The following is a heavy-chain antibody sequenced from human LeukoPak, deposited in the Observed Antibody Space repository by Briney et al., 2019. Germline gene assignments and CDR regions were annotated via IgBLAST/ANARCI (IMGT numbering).Heavy chain of an antibody. D-gene: IGHD6-19*01. CDR2: INPNSGGT. CDR3: ARGVGQWLAHDFFDY. Sequence: GASVKVSCKASGYTFTGYYMHWVRQAPGQGLEWMGWINPNSGGTNYAQKFQGRVTMTRDTSISTAYMELSRLSSVTAADTAMYYCARGVGQWLAHDFFDYWGLGTLVTVSS. J-gene: IGHJ4*02. V-gene: IGHV1-2*02. CDR1: GYTFTGYY.